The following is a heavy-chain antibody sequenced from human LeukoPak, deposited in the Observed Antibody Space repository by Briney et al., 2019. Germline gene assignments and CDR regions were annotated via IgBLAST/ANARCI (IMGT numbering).Heavy chain of an antibody. CDR2: VYSSKNT. V-gene: IGHV4-59*01. CDR3: TRGTTLVRGVLRAYYYYYMDV. J-gene: IGHJ6*03. D-gene: IGHD3-10*01. Sequence: SETLSLTCTVSGGPTLNYYWSWIRQPPGGGLEWIGYVYSSKNTNYYPSLKSRVTISVDTSKTQISLKLTSVTAADTAVYYCTRGTTLVRGVLRAYYYYYMDVWGKGTTVTVSS. CDR1: GGPTLNYY.